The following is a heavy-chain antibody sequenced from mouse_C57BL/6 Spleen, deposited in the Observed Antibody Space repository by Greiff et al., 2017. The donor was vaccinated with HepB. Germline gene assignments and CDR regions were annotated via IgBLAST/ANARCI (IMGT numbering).Heavy chain of an antibody. Sequence: EVMLVESGGGLVKPGGSPKLSCAASGFTFSDYGMHWVRQAPEKGLEWVAYISSGSSTIYYADTVKGRFTISRDNAKNTLFLQMTSLRSEDTAMYYCARDSNYLYAMDYWGQGTSVTVSS. CDR3: ARDSNYLYAMDY. V-gene: IGHV5-17*01. CDR1: GFTFSDYG. J-gene: IGHJ4*01. CDR2: ISSGSSTI. D-gene: IGHD2-5*01.